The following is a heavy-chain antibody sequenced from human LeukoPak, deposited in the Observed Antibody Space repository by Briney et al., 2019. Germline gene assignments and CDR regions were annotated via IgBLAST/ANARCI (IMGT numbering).Heavy chain of an antibody. J-gene: IGHJ5*02. D-gene: IGHD3-9*01. V-gene: IGHV1-24*01. CDR2: FDPEDGET. CDR3: ATSYQYYDIFSARA. Sequence: ASVKVSCKVSGYTLTELSMHWVRQAPGKGLEWMGGFDPEDGETIYAQKFQGRVTMTEDTSTDTAYMELSSLRSEDTAVYYCATSYQYYDIFSARAWGQGTLVTVSS. CDR1: GYTLTELS.